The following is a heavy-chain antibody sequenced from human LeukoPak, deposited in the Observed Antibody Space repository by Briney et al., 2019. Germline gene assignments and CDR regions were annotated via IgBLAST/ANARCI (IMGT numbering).Heavy chain of an antibody. CDR2: ISYDGSNK. Sequence: GRXXXLSCAASGFTFSSYAMHWVRQAPGKGLEXVAVISYDGSNKYYADSVKGRFTISRDNSKNTLYLQMNSLRAEDTAVYYCARGVSSGWYQVNWYFDLWGRGTLVTVSS. V-gene: IGHV3-30-3*01. CDR1: GFTFSSYA. J-gene: IGHJ2*01. D-gene: IGHD6-19*01. CDR3: ARGVSSGWYQVNWYFDL.